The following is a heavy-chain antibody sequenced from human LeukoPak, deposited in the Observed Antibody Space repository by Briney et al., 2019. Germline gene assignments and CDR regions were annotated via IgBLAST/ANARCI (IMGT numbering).Heavy chain of an antibody. CDR1: GGTFSSYA. V-gene: IGHV1-69*05. J-gene: IGHJ4*02. Sequence: ASVKVSCXASGGTFSSYAISWVRQAPGQGLEWMGRIIPIFGTANYAQKFQGRVTITTDESTSTAYMELSSLRSEDTAVYYCAREGSSSSSGMSWGQGTLVTVSS. D-gene: IGHD6-6*01. CDR2: IIPIFGTA. CDR3: AREGSSSSSGMS.